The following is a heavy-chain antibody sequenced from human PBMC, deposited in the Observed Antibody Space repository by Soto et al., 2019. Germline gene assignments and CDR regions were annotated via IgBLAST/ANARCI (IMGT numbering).Heavy chain of an antibody. V-gene: IGHV3-33*01. Sequence: GGSLRLSCAASGFTFSSYGMHWVRQAPGKGLEWVAVIWYDGSNKYYADSVKGRFTISRDNSKNTLYPQMNSLRAEDTAVYYCARGDYDYVWGSYRPFDYWGQGTLVTVSS. CDR1: GFTFSSYG. CDR2: IWYDGSNK. J-gene: IGHJ4*02. D-gene: IGHD3-16*02. CDR3: ARGDYDYVWGSYRPFDY.